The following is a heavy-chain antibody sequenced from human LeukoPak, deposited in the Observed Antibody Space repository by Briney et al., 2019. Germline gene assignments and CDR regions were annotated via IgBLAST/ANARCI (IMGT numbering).Heavy chain of an antibody. D-gene: IGHD3-10*01. CDR3: AREGGMVRGVHAQEDYYYYGMDV. CDR2: IYYSGST. Sequence: PSDTLCLNRTLSCRSFSGGGYWWGCIRQPPGNGLERIGYIYYSGSTYYNPSLKSRVTISVDTSKNQFSLKLSSVTAADTAVYYCAREGGMVRGVHAQEDYYYYGMDVWGQGTTVTVSS. V-gene: IGHV4-30-4*02. J-gene: IGHJ6*02. CDR1: CRSFSGGGYW.